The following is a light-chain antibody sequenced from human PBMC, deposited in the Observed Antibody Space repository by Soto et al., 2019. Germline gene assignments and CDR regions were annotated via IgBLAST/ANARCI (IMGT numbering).Light chain of an antibody. Sequence: IVLTQSPATLSLSPGERATLSCRARQTVSTYLSWYQHKPGQAPRLLIYGASKRATGIPARFSGSGSGTDFTLTISSLEPEDFAVYYCQQRNSWPPTFTFGQGTRLEI. CDR3: QQRNSWPPTFT. CDR2: GAS. V-gene: IGKV3-11*01. CDR1: QTVSTY. J-gene: IGKJ5*01.